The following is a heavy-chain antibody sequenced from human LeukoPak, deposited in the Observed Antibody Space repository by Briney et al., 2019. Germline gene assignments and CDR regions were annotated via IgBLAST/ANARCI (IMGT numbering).Heavy chain of an antibody. CDR2: INHSGST. J-gene: IGHJ4*02. D-gene: IGHD3-10*01. CDR3: ARGHYYGSGSYYVIPGVKFDY. Sequence: SETLSLTCAVYGGSFSGYYWSWIRQPPGEGLEWIGEINHSGSTNYNPSLKSRVTISVDTSKNQFSLKLSSVTAADTAVYYCARGHYYGSGSYYVIPGVKFDYWGQGTLVTVSS. V-gene: IGHV4-34*01. CDR1: GGSFSGYY.